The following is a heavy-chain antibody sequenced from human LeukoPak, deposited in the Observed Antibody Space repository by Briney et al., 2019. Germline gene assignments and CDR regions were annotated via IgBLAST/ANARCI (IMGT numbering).Heavy chain of an antibody. CDR3: ARRPGGLYESWFDP. CDR2: IYNTGST. Sequence: SETLSLTCTVSGDSIRSGDYYWTWLRQPPGKGLEWIGYIYNTGSTYYNSSLKSRLTMSVDTSKNHFSLKLTSVTAADTAVYFCARRPGGLYESWFDPWGQRTLVTVSS. V-gene: IGHV4-30-4*01. D-gene: IGHD2-8*02. J-gene: IGHJ5*02. CDR1: GDSIRSGDYY.